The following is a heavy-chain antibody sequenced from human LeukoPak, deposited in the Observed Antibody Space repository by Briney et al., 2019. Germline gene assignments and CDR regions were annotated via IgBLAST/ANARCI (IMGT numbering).Heavy chain of an antibody. CDR2: INAGNGNT. CDR1: GYTFTGYY. CDR3: ASAFPWTTVTTILYGMDV. Sequence: AASVKVSCKASGYTFTGYYMHWVRQAPGQRLEWMGWINAGNGNTKYSQKFQGRVTITRDTSASTAYMELSSLRSEDTAVYYCASAFPWTTVTTILYGMDVWGQGTTVTVSS. D-gene: IGHD4-11*01. V-gene: IGHV1-3*01. J-gene: IGHJ6*02.